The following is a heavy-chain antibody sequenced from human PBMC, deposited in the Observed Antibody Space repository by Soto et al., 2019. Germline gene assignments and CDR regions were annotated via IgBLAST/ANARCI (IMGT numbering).Heavy chain of an antibody. Sequence: GGSLRLSCTASGFTFGDYAMSWFRQAPGKGLEWVGFIRSKAYGGTTEYAASVKGRFTISRDDSKSIAYLQMNSLKTEDTAVYYCTRVQEWLRCDYWGQGTLVTVSS. J-gene: IGHJ4*02. CDR1: GFTFGDYA. V-gene: IGHV3-49*03. D-gene: IGHD5-12*01. CDR3: TRVQEWLRCDY. CDR2: IRSKAYGGTT.